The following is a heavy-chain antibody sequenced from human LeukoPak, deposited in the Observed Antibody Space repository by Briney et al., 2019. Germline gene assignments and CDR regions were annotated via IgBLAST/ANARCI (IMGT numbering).Heavy chain of an antibody. Sequence: GRSLRLSCAASGFTFSSYGMHWVRQAPGKGLEWVAVIWYDGSNKYYADSVKGRFTISRDNSKNTLYLQMNSLRAEDTAVYYCARGSHYYDSSGYDWGQGTLVTVSS. CDR3: ARGSHYYDSSGYD. J-gene: IGHJ4*02. CDR1: GFTFSSYG. CDR2: IWYDGSNK. D-gene: IGHD3-22*01. V-gene: IGHV3-33*01.